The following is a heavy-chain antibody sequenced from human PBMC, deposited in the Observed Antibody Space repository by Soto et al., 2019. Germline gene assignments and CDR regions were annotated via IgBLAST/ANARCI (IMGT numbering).Heavy chain of an antibody. CDR3: AREMTPTIFGVVIQGYYYMDV. CDR2: ISYDGSNK. V-gene: IGHV3-30*03. CDR1: GFTFSSYG. Sequence: PGGSLRLSCAASGFTFSSYGMHWVRQAPGKGLEWVAVISYDGSNKYYADSVKGRFTISRDNSKNTLYLQMNSLRAEDTAVYYCAREMTPTIFGVVIQGYYYMDVWGKGTTVTVSS. J-gene: IGHJ6*03. D-gene: IGHD3-3*01.